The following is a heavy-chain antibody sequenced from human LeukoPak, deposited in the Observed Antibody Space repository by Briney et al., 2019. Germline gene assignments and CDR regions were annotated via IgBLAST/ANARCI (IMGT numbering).Heavy chain of an antibody. CDR3: ATQSITLVVVISPFDY. Sequence: SGGSLRLSCAASGLTFSNFPMHWVRQPPGKGLEWVALIQDDGATTNYSDSVRGRFTISRDNSKSTVYLQMNSLKPDDTAVYYCATQSITLVVVISPFDYWGQGTLVTVSS. V-gene: IGHV3-30*02. CDR2: IQDDGATT. J-gene: IGHJ4*02. D-gene: IGHD3-22*01. CDR1: GLTFSNFP.